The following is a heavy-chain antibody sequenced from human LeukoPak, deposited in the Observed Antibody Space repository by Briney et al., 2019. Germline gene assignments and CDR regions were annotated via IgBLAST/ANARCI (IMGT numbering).Heavy chain of an antibody. CDR1: GFTFDSYW. D-gene: IGHD6-19*01. V-gene: IGHV3-7*01. J-gene: IGHJ4*02. CDR2: IKQDGSVK. CDR3: AREGYSSGWYRFSFDY. Sequence: GGSLRLSCAASGFTFDSYWMSWVRQAPGKGLEWVANIKQDGSVKYYVDSVKGRFTISRDNSKNTLYLQMNSLRAEDTAVYYCAREGYSSGWYRFSFDYWGQGTLVTVSS.